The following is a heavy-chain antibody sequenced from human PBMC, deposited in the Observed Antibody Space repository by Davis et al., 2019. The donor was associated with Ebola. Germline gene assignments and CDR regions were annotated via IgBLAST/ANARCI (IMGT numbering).Heavy chain of an antibody. J-gene: IGHJ6*04. CDR1: GGTFSSYA. V-gene: IGHV1-3*01. Sequence: ASVKVSCKASGGTFSSYAMHWVRQAPGQRLEWMGWINVGNGNTKYSQKFQGRVTITRDTSATTAYMELSSLRSEDTAVYYCARFRAVVSSGGYYYYYYDMDVWGKGTTVTVSS. CDR3: ARFRAVVSSGGYYYYYYDMDV. D-gene: IGHD4-23*01. CDR2: INVGNGNT.